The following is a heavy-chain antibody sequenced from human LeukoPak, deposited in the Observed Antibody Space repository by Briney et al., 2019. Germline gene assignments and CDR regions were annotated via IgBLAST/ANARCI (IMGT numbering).Heavy chain of an antibody. J-gene: IGHJ3*02. D-gene: IGHD3-22*01. CDR1: GGSISSSRDY. Sequence: SQTLSLTCTVSGGSISSSRDYWGWIRQPPGKGLEWIGSIYYSGSTYYNPSLKSRVTISVDTSKNQFSVKLSSVTAAETAMYYCAKQFGSGYWAFDIWGHGTTVTVSS. CDR3: AKQFGSGYWAFDI. V-gene: IGHV4-39*01. CDR2: IYYSGST.